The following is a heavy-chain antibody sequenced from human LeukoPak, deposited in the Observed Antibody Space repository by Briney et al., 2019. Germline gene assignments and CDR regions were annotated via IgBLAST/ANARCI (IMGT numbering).Heavy chain of an antibody. CDR3: ANAVASRTLYYFDY. CDR2: ISGSGGST. J-gene: IGHJ4*02. CDR1: GFTFDDYA. D-gene: IGHD6-19*01. V-gene: IGHV3-23*01. Sequence: PGGSLRLSCAASGFTFDDYAMSWVRQAPGKGLEWVSAISGSGGSTYYADSVKGRFTISRDNSKNTLYLQMNSLRAEDTAVYYCANAVASRTLYYFDYWGQGTLVTVSS.